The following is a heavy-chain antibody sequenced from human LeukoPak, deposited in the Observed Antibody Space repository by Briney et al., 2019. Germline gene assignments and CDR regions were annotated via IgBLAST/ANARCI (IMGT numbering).Heavy chain of an antibody. J-gene: IGHJ4*02. D-gene: IGHD6-19*01. V-gene: IGHV3-23*01. CDR1: GFTFSSYA. CDR3: AKEGQTVAGNGYFDS. CDR2: ISGSGGST. Sequence: PGGSLRLSCAASGFTFSSYAMSWVRQAPGKGLEWVSAISGSGGSTYYADSVKGRFTISRDNSENTLYLHMNSLRDEDTALYYCAKEGQTVAGNGYFDSWGQGILVTVSS.